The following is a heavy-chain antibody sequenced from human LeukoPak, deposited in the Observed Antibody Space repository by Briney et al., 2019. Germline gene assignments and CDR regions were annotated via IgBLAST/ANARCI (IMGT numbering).Heavy chain of an antibody. Sequence: GGSLRLSCAGSGFSFSSNTMSWVRQAPGRGLEWVSAISNNGGRTDYADSVKGRFTISRDNSKSTLYLHMDSLRAEDTAVYYCARDEDTSALSEYWGQGTLDTVSS. CDR2: ISNNGGRT. CDR3: ARDEDTSALSEY. CDR1: GFSFSSNT. D-gene: IGHD2/OR15-2a*01. V-gene: IGHV3-23*01. J-gene: IGHJ4*02.